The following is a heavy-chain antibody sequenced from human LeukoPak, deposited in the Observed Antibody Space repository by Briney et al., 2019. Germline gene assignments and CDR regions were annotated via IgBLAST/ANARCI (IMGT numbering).Heavy chain of an antibody. D-gene: IGHD3-9*01. V-gene: IGHV1-2*02. Sequence: GASVKVPCKASGYTFTGYYMHWVRQAPGQGLEWMGWINPNSGGTNYAQKFQGRVTMTRDTSISTAYMELSRLRSDDTAVYYCARARKILTGFSVFDYWGQGTLVTVSS. J-gene: IGHJ4*02. CDR2: INPNSGGT. CDR3: ARARKILTGFSVFDY. CDR1: GYTFTGYY.